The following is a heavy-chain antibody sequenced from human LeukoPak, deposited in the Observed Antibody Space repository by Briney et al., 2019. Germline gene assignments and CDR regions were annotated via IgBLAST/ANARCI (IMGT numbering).Heavy chain of an antibody. V-gene: IGHV4-59*01. Sequence: SETLSLTCTVSGGSISSYYWNWIRQPPGKGLEWIGYIYYSGSTNYNPSLKSRVTISVDTSKSQFSLKLSSVTAADTAVYYCARLSVEMTTSRIFDYWGQGTLVTVS. D-gene: IGHD5-24*01. CDR1: GGSISSYY. CDR3: ARLSVEMTTSRIFDY. CDR2: IYYSGST. J-gene: IGHJ4*02.